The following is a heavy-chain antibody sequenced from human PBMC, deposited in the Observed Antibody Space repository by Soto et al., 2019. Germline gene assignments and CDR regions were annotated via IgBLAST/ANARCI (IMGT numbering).Heavy chain of an antibody. CDR1: GFTFSSYA. CDR2: ISYDGSNK. CDR3: ARDKSQINWFDP. J-gene: IGHJ5*02. V-gene: IGHV3-30-3*01. Sequence: PGGSLRLSCAASGFTFSSYAMHWVRQAPGKGLEWVAVISYDGSNKYYADSVKGRFTISRDNSKNTLYLQMNSLRAEDTAVYYCARDKSQINWFDPWGQGTLVTVSS.